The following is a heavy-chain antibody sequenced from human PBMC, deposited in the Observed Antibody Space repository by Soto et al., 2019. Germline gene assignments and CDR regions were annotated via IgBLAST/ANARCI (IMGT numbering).Heavy chain of an antibody. V-gene: IGHV3-23*01. CDR1: GFPFSSST. CDR2: IIDSGGYT. CDR3: SKETYYYYVMDV. Sequence: PGGSLRLSCAASGFPFSSSTMNWVRQAPGKGLDWVSAIIDSGGYTYYADSVKGRFTISRDNSKNTLYLQMNSLRAEDTALYYCSKETYYYYVMDVWGQGTTVTVSS. J-gene: IGHJ6*02.